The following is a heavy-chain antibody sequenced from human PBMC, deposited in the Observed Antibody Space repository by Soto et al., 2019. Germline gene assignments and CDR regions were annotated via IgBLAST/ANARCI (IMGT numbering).Heavy chain of an antibody. D-gene: IGHD5-18*01. J-gene: IGHJ4*02. V-gene: IGHV3-30*18. Sequence: WGSLRLSCAASGFTVSSYGMHWVRQAPGKGLEWVAVISYDGSNKYYADSVKGRFTISRDNSKSTLYLQMNSLRAEDTAVYYCAKDTGYGYSLISQAAIHYFDYWGQGTLVTVS. CDR2: ISYDGSNK. CDR3: AKDTGYGYSLISQAAIHYFDY. CDR1: GFTVSSYG.